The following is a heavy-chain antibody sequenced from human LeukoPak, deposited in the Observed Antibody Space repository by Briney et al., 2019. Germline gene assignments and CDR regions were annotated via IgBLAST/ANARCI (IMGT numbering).Heavy chain of an antibody. CDR1: GFTFGDYA. J-gene: IGHJ4*02. D-gene: IGHD3-22*01. CDR2: IRRKAHGGTT. CDR3: TRVTYYYDNSGYFHFDS. Sequence: GGSLRLSCTTSGFTFGDYAMSWVRQAPGKGLEWVSFIRRKAHGGTTEYAASERGRFSSSRDDSKSIAYLQMNSLKTEDTAVYFCTRVTYYYDNSGYFHFDSWGQGSLVTVSS. V-gene: IGHV3-49*04.